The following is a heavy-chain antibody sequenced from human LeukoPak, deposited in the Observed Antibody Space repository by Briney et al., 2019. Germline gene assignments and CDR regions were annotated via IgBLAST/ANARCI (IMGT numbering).Heavy chain of an antibody. CDR2: IYYSGST. J-gene: IGHJ6*03. CDR3: ARVVTGTTGWVYYYYYYMDV. CDR1: GASISSYY. Sequence: SETLSLTCTVSGASISSYYWSWIRQPPGKGLEWIGYIYYSGSTNYNPSLKSRVTISVDTSKNQFSLNLSSVTAADTAVYYCARVVTGTTGWVYYYYYYMDVWGKGTTVTVSS. V-gene: IGHV4-59*01. D-gene: IGHD1-20*01.